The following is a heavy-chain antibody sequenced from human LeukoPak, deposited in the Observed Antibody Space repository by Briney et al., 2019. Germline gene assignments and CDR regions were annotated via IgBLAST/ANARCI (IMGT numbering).Heavy chain of an antibody. J-gene: IGHJ4*02. CDR2: IFYSGST. CDR1: GCSISSGAYY. D-gene: IGHD6-13*01. Sequence: PSQTLPLTCTVSGCSISSGAYYVSWIRQHPGKGLEWIGYIFYSGSTYYNPSLKSRVTISVDTSKKQFSLKLSSVTAADTAVYYCARLLSGAAGTPAYSGQGTLVTVSA. V-gene: IGHV4-31*03. CDR3: ARLLSGAAGTPAY.